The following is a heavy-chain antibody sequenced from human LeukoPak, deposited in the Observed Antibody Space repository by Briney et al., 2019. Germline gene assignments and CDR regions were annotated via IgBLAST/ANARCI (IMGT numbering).Heavy chain of an antibody. CDR3: ARAVAGAHYYYYYMDV. V-gene: IGHV4-4*07. D-gene: IGHD6-19*01. CDR2: IFTSGST. J-gene: IGHJ6*03. CDR1: GGSISSYY. Sequence: SETLSLTCTVSGGSISSYYWSWIRQPAGKGLEWIGRIFTSGSTNYNPSLNSRVTMSVDTSKSQFSLKLTSVTAADTAVYYCARAVAGAHYYYYYMDVWGKGTTGTVSS.